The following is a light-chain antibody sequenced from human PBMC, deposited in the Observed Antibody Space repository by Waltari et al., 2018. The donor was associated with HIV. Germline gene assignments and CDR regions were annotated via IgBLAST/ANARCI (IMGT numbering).Light chain of an antibody. J-gene: IGKJ1*01. CDR1: ERISSY. V-gene: IGKV1-39*01. CDR3: QQSYSTPWT. CDR2: GAS. Sequence: DIQMTQSPSSLSASVGDRVTITCRASERISSYLNWYQEKPGKAPKLLMSGASSLQGGVPSRFSGSVSGSDFTLIISSLQPEDFATYYCQQSYSTPWTFGQGTKVEIK.